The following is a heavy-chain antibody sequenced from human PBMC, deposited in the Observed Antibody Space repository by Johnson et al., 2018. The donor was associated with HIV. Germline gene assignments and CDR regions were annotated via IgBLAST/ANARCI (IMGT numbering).Heavy chain of an antibody. CDR1: QFTFSSYY. Sequence: VQLVESAGGLAKPAWSPRLSCAASQFTFSSYYMNCVRQAPGNGLELVGQVNPNGGNTYFIDSGKDRFNASRGNAKNTLYLEMKSLRAEDTAVYYCAREGPSERVGFDIWGQGTMVTVSS. D-gene: IGHD2-15*01. CDR3: AREGPSERVGFDI. V-gene: IGHV3-25*05. CDR2: VNPNGGNT. J-gene: IGHJ3*02.